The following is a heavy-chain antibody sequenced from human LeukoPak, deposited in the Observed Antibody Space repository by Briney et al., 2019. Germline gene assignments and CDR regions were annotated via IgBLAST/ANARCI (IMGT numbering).Heavy chain of an antibody. CDR2: INNSSSTI. V-gene: IGHV3-48*01. Sequence: PGGSLSLSCAASGFTFSRYSMNWVRQAPGKGLERVSYINNSSSTIYYADSVKSRFTISRDNAKNTLYLQRSSLRAEDTAVYYCARVYFSRAAVLGYFDLGGRGTLVTVSS. J-gene: IGHJ2*01. CDR1: GFTFSRYS. CDR3: ARVYFSRAAVLGYFDL. D-gene: IGHD2-15*01.